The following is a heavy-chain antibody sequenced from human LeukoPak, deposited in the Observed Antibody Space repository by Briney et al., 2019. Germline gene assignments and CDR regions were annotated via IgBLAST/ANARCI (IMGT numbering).Heavy chain of an antibody. V-gene: IGHV1-69*05. Sequence: WASVKVSFKASGGTFSSYAISWVRQAPGQGLEWMGRIIPIFGTANYAQKFQGRVTITTDESTSTAYMELSSLRSEDTAVYYCARRRVRGVRGYFDYWGQGTLVTVSS. CDR2: IIPIFGTA. J-gene: IGHJ4*02. CDR3: ARRRVRGVRGYFDY. CDR1: GGTFSSYA. D-gene: IGHD3-10*01.